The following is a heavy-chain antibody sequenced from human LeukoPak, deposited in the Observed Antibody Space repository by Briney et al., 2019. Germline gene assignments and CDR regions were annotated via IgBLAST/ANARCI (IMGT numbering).Heavy chain of an antibody. V-gene: IGHV1-46*01. J-gene: IGHJ4*02. D-gene: IGHD3-22*01. CDR1: GYTFTYHY. CDR3: ATVAKSSGSYFDY. CDR2: INPSNGDT. Sequence: VAVKVSCKASGYTFTYHYIHLVRQAPGQGLEWMGIINPSNGDTNYAQRFQGRVTMTRDTSTSTVYMELSSLDSEDTAVYYCATVAKSSGSYFDYWGQGTLVTVSS.